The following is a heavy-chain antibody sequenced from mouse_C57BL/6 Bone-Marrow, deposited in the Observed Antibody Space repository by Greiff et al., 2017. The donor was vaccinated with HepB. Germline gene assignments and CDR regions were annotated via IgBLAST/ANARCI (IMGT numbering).Heavy chain of an antibody. CDR3: ARKEITTVVAHWYFDV. Sequence: EVMLVESGGGLVKPGGSLKLSCAASGFTFSDYGMHWVRQAPEKGLEWVAYISSGSSTIYYADTVKGRFTISRDNAKNTLFLQMTSLRSEDTAMYYCARKEITTVVAHWYFDVWGTGTTVTVSS. V-gene: IGHV5-17*01. CDR1: GFTFSDYG. CDR2: ISSGSSTI. D-gene: IGHD1-1*01. J-gene: IGHJ1*03.